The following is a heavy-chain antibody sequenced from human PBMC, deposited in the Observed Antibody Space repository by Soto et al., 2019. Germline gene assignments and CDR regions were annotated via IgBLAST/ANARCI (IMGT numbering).Heavy chain of an antibody. D-gene: IGHD2-8*01. V-gene: IGHV3-73*01. Sequence: GGSLRLSCAASGFSFSGSSMHWVRQASEKGLEWVGRIRSGADNYATAYTASMKGRFIISRDDSKNTAYLQMNSLKTEDTAVYYCTRLSTNAPYDACDIWGQGTMVTVSS. CDR3: TRLSTNAPYDACDI. CDR1: GFSFSGSS. J-gene: IGHJ3*02. CDR2: IRSGADNYAT.